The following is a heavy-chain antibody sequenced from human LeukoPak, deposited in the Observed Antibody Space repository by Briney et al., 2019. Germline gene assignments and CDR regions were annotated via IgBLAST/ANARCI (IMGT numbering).Heavy chain of an antibody. V-gene: IGHV3-7*01. D-gene: IGHD1-26*01. CDR2: IKQDGSDK. CDR3: ARGSGSYGGAFDY. CDR1: GFTFSYYW. Sequence: GGSLRLSCAASGFTFSYYWMNWVRQAPGGRLEWVASIKQDGSDKYYVDSVKGRFTISRDNAKNSLHLQMNSLRVEDTAVYYCARGSGSYGGAFDYWGQGTLVTVSS. J-gene: IGHJ4*02.